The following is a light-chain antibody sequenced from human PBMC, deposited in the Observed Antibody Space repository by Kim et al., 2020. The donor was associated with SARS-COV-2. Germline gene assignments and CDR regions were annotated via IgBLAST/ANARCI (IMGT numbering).Light chain of an antibody. V-gene: IGLV2-23*02. CDR1: SSDVGSYNL. CDR3: CSYAGSSTLV. J-gene: IGLJ3*02. Sequence: QSALTQPASVSGSPGQSITISCTGTSSDVGSYNLVSWYQQHPGKAPKLVIYEVSKRPSGVSNRFSGSKSDNTASLTISGLQAEDEADYYCCSYAGSSTLVFGGGTQLTVL. CDR2: EVS.